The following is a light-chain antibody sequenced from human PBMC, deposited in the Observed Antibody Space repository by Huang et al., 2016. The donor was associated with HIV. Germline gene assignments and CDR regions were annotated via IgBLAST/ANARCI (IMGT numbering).Light chain of an antibody. Sequence: EIVMTQSPATLSVSPGERATLSCRASQSGSSNLAWYQQKPGQAPRLLISGASSRATGIPARFSGSGSGTEFTLTISSLQSEDFAVYYCQQYNNWPRGTFGQGTKVEIK. CDR2: GAS. CDR1: QSGSSN. CDR3: QQYNNWPRGT. V-gene: IGKV3-15*01. J-gene: IGKJ2*01.